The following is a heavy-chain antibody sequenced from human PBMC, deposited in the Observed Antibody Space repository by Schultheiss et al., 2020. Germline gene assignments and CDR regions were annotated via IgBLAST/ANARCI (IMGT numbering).Heavy chain of an antibody. CDR2: INPNSGGT. D-gene: IGHD3-3*01. CDR3: AREGTWYYDFWSDGYGMDV. Sequence: ASVKVSCKASGYTFTGYYMHWVRQAPGQGLEWMGWINPNSGGTNYAQKFQGRVTMTRDTSTSTVYMELSSLRSEDTAVYYCAREGTWYYDFWSDGYGMDVWGQGTTVNVSS. CDR1: GYTFTGYY. V-gene: IGHV1-2*02. J-gene: IGHJ6*02.